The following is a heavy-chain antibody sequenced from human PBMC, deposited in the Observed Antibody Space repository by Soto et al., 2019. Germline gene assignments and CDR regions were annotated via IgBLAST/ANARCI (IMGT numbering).Heavy chain of an antibody. J-gene: IGHJ4*02. CDR2: ITSGGNYI. CDR1: GFTFSSYS. D-gene: IGHD6-13*01. Sequence: EVQLVESGGGLVKPGGSLRLSCAASGFTFSSYSMNWVRQSPGKGLEWVSSITSGGNYIYYADSVKGRFTISRDNAKNSLYLQMHSLRAEDTAVYYWARELSQQLPLDYWGQGTLVTVSS. V-gene: IGHV3-21*01. CDR3: ARELSQQLPLDY.